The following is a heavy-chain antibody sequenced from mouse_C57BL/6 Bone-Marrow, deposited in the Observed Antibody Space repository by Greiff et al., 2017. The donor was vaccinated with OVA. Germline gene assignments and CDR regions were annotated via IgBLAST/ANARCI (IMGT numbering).Heavy chain of an antibody. Sequence: VQLQQSGAELVKPGASVKMSCKASGYTFTSYWITWVKQRPGQGLEWIGDIYPGSGSTNYNEKFKSKATLTVDTSSSTAYMQLSSLTSEDSAVYYCARESNYHWYFDVWGTGTTVTASS. CDR3: ARESNYHWYFDV. D-gene: IGHD2-5*01. CDR2: IYPGSGST. V-gene: IGHV1-55*01. J-gene: IGHJ1*03. CDR1: GYTFTSYW.